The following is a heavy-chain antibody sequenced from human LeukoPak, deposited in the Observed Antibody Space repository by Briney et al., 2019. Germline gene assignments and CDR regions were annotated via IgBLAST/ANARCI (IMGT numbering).Heavy chain of an antibody. CDR1: GGSISTYY. Sequence: SETLSLTCTMSGGSISTYYWSWIRQSPGKGLEWIGFIQYSGNTKSNPSLKGRVTISLDMSKNQFSLRLTSVTAADTAVYYCARETNNWALDYWGQGTMVTVSS. CDR3: ARETNNWALDY. V-gene: IGHV4-59*01. D-gene: IGHD1-20*01. J-gene: IGHJ4*02. CDR2: IQYSGNT.